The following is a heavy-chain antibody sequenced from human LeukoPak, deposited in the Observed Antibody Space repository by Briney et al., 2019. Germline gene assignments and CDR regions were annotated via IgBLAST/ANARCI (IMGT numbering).Heavy chain of an antibody. D-gene: IGHD7-27*01. CDR3: ARANWGLYYFDY. Sequence: SETLSFTCTVSGGSISSSSYYWGWIRQPPGKGLEWTGTIYYSGYTYYNPSLKSRVTISLDTSKNQFSLNLNSVTAADTAVYYCARANWGLYYFDYWGQGTLVTVSS. V-gene: IGHV4-39*07. CDR2: IYYSGYT. J-gene: IGHJ4*02. CDR1: GGSISSSSYY.